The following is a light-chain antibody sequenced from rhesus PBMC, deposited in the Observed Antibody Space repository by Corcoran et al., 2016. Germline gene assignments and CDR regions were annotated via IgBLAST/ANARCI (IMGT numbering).Light chain of an antibody. V-gene: IGKV1-28*03. CDR2: DAS. CDR1: QGISRY. J-gene: IGKJ3*01. CDR3: LQHNSYPFT. Sequence: DIQMTQSPSSLSASVGDTVTITCRASQGISRYLNWFQQKPGKAPKLLIYDASSLESGVPSRFSGSGSGTDFTLTISSLQPEDFAAYYCLQHNSYPFTFGPGTKLDIK.